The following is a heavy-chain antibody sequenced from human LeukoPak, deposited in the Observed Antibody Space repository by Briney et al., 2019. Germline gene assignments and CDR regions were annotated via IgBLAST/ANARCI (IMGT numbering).Heavy chain of an antibody. J-gene: IGHJ4*02. CDR3: ARDISGEPLLDGAVDY. D-gene: IGHD1-14*01. CDR2: ISAYNGNT. CDR1: GYTFTSYG. V-gene: IGHV1-18*01. Sequence: GASVKVSCKASGYTFTSYGISWVRQAPGQGPEWMGWISAYNGNTNYAQKLQGRVTMTTDTSTSTAYMELRSLRSDDTAVYYCARDISGEPLLDGAVDYWGQGTLVTVSS.